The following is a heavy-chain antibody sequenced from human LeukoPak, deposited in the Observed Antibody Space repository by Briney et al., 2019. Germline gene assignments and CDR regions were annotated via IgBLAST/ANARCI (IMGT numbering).Heavy chain of an antibody. D-gene: IGHD6-13*01. J-gene: IGHJ4*02. V-gene: IGHV3-74*01. Sequence: GGSLRLSCVASGFSFSSLWMHWVRQAPGKGLVWVSRINSDGSTTTYADSVKGRVTISRDNSKNTLYLQLNSLRDEDSAIYYCAKGGKYSNSWFDWWGQGTLVTVSS. CDR1: GFSFSSLW. CDR2: INSDGSTT. CDR3: AKGGKYSNSWFDW.